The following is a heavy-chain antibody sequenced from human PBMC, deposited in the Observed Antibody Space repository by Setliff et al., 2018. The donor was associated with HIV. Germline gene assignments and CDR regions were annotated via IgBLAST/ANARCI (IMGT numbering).Heavy chain of an antibody. CDR3: ARGVRDNSGWSSYYFDY. D-gene: IGHD6-19*01. V-gene: IGHV4-39*01. CDR1: GGSVNSGAYC. J-gene: IGHJ4*02. CDR2: IYYSGTT. Sequence: SETLSLTCAVSGGSVNSGAYCWAWIRQPPGKGPEWIGNIYYSGTTYANPSLKSRVTISIDTSKKQFSLRLTSVTAADTAVYYCARGVRDNSGWSSYYFDYWGQGTLVTVSS.